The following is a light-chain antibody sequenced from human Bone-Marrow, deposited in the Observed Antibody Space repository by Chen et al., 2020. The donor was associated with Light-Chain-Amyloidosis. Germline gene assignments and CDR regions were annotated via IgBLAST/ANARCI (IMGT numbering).Light chain of an antibody. J-gene: IGLJ2*01. Sequence: SYELTQPPSVSVSPGQTARITCSGDDLPTKYAYWYQQKPGQAPVLVIHRDTERPSGISARCSGSSSGTTATVTISGVQAEDEADYHCQSADSSGTDEVIFGGGTKLTVL. CDR3: QSADSSGTDEVI. CDR1: DLPTKY. V-gene: IGLV3-25*03. CDR2: RDT.